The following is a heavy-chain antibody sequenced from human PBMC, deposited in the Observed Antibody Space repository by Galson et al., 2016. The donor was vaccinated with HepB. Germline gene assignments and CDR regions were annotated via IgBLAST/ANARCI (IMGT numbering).Heavy chain of an antibody. CDR1: GFTIGDYA. V-gene: IGHV3-49*03. CDR2: IRSKTYAGTA. Sequence: SLRLSCAVSGFTIGDYAMSWFRQAPGKGLEWVGFIRSKTYAGTAEYAASVEGRFTISRDDSKNIAHLHMNSLKIEDAGVYYCTSGFTYHDFGDFGGRVIDFWGQGTLVTVSS. CDR3: TSGFTYHDFGDFGGRVIDF. J-gene: IGHJ4*02. D-gene: IGHD4-17*01.